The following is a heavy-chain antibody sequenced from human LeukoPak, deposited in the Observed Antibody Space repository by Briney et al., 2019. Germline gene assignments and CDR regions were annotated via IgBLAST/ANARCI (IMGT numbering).Heavy chain of an antibody. CDR1: GFTFSGSA. CDR3: TRFLPVGCSSTSCYKGFDP. J-gene: IGHJ5*02. D-gene: IGHD2-2*02. Sequence: GGSLKLSCAASGFTFSGSAMHWVRQASGKGLEWVGRIRSKANSYATAYAASVKGRFTISRDDSKNTAYLQMNSLKTEDTAVYYCTRFLPVGCSSTSCYKGFDPWGQGTLVTVSS. V-gene: IGHV3-73*01. CDR2: IRSKANSYAT.